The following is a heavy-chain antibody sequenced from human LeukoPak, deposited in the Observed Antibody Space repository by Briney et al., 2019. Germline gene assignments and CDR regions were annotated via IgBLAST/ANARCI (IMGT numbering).Heavy chain of an antibody. CDR2: TYYSGST. D-gene: IGHD1-26*01. Sequence: SETLSLTCTVSGGSISSSSYYWGWIRQPPGKGLAWIGSTYYSGSTYYNPSLKSRVTISVDTSKNQYSLKLRSVTAADTAVYHCARGKSRGSHIDIWGHGTQVTVSS. CDR3: ARGKSRGSHIDI. CDR1: GGSISSSSYY. J-gene: IGHJ4*03. V-gene: IGHV4-39*01.